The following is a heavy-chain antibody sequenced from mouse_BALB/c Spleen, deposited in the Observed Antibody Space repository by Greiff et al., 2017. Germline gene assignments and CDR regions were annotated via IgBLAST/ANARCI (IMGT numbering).Heavy chain of an antibody. CDR1: GFTFSSYA. CDR3: ARGGNDHYFDY. V-gene: IGHV5-6-5*01. D-gene: IGHD2-3*01. J-gene: IGHJ2*01. Sequence: EVKLMESGGGLVKPGGSLKLSCAASGFTFSSYAMSWVRQTPEKRLEWVASISSGGSTYYPDSVKGRFTISRDNARNILYLQMSSLRSEDTAMYYCARGGNDHYFDYWGQGTTLTVSS. CDR2: ISSGGST.